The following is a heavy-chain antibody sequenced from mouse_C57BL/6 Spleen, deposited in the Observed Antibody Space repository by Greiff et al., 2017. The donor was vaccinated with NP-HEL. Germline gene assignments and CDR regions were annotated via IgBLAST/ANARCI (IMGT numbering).Heavy chain of an antibody. CDR1: GYTFTSYW. J-gene: IGHJ3*01. CDR3: ARGSYYDYEFAY. D-gene: IGHD2-4*01. Sequence: QVQLKQSGAELVRPGSSVKLSCKASGYTFTSYWMHWVKQRPIQGLEWIGNIDPSDSGTHYNQKFKDKATLTVDKSSSTAYMQLSSLTSDDSAVSYCARGSYYDYEFAYWGQGTLVTVSA. CDR2: IDPSDSGT. V-gene: IGHV1-52*01.